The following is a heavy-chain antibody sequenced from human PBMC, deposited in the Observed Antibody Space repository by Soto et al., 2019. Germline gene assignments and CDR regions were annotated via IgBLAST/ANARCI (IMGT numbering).Heavy chain of an antibody. Sequence: SVKVSCKASGFTFTSSAVQWVRQARGQRLEWIGWIVVGSGNTNYAQKFQERVTITRDMSTSTAYMELSSLRSEDTAVYYCAAASVVVVAAYYYYGMDAWGQGTTVTVSS. CDR3: AAASVVVVAAYYYYGMDA. CDR1: GFTFTSSA. J-gene: IGHJ6*02. V-gene: IGHV1-58*01. D-gene: IGHD2-15*01. CDR2: IVVGSGNT.